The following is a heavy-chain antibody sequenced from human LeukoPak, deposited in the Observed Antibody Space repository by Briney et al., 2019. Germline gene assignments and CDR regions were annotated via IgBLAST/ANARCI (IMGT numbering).Heavy chain of an antibody. J-gene: IGHJ4*02. CDR1: GFTFSSYG. CDR2: ISYDGSNK. CDR3: AKDMMVGGSGLFDY. D-gene: IGHD3-10*01. Sequence: PGRCLRLSCAASGFTFSSYGMHWVRQAPGKRLEWVAVISYDGSNKYYADSVKGRFTISRDNSKNTLYLQMNSLRAEDTAVYYCAKDMMVGGSGLFDYWGQGTLVTVSS. V-gene: IGHV3-30*18.